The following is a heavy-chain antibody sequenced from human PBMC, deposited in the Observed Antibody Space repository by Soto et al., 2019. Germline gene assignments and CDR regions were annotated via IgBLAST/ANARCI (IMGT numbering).Heavy chain of an antibody. Sequence: QVQLVESGGGVVQPGRSLRLSCAASGFTFSSYGMHWVRQAPGKGLEWVAVIWYDGSNKYYADSVKGRFTISRDNSKNTLYLQMNSLRAEDTAVCYCARDMVDGYNWFDPWGQGTLVTVSS. J-gene: IGHJ5*02. CDR1: GFTFSSYG. V-gene: IGHV3-33*01. CDR3: ARDMVDGYNWFDP. D-gene: IGHD3-10*01. CDR2: IWYDGSNK.